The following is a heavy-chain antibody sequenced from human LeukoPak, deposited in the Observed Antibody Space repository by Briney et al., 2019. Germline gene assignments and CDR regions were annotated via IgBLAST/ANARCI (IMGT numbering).Heavy chain of an antibody. CDR3: ARASGSYWWFDS. D-gene: IGHD1-26*01. J-gene: IGHJ5*01. CDR1: GYTFTGYY. V-gene: IGHV1-2*02. Sequence: ASVKVSCKASGYTFTGYYVHWVRQAPGQGLEWMGWINPNSGGTNYAQKFRGSVTMTRDTSISTVYMELSRLRSDDTAVYYCARASGSYWWFDSWGQGTLVTVSS. CDR2: INPNSGGT.